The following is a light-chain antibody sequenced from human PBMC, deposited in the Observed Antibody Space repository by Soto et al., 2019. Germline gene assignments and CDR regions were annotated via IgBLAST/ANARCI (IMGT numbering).Light chain of an antibody. CDR1: ESVGRK. V-gene: IGKV3-20*01. CDR3: QHFVNSLTWT. J-gene: IGKJ1*01. Sequence: VRTQSPATLSVSPGERAPPSCRAGESVGRKLAWYQQTPGQAPRLLLYGASSRATGVPDRFSGGGSGTDFTLIISILEPEDFAVYYCQHFVNSLTWTFGQGTKVDIK. CDR2: GAS.